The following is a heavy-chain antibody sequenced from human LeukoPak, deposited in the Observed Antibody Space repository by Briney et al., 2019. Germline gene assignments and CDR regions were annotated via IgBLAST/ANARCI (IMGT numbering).Heavy chain of an antibody. Sequence: ASVKVSCKASGYTFTSYDINWVRQATGQGLEWMGWMNPDSGNTGHAQKFQGRVTMTRSTSISTAYMELSSLTSEDTAVYYCARVWGAVDYWGQGTLVTVSS. CDR2: MNPDSGNT. J-gene: IGHJ4*02. CDR1: GYTFTSYD. CDR3: ARVWGAVDY. V-gene: IGHV1-8*01. D-gene: IGHD3-16*01.